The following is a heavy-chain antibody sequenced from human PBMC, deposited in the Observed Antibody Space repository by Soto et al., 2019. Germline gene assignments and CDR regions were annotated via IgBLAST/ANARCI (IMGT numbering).Heavy chain of an antibody. CDR3: ARDVGATTVIWFDP. CDR1: GGTFSGYA. J-gene: IGHJ5*02. Sequence: SVKVSCKASGGTFSGYAISWVRQAPGQGLEWMGGIIPIFGTANYAQKFQGRVTITADESTSTAYMELSSLRSEDTAVYYCARDVGATTVIWFDPWGQGTLVTVSS. D-gene: IGHD1-26*01. CDR2: IIPIFGTA. V-gene: IGHV1-69*13.